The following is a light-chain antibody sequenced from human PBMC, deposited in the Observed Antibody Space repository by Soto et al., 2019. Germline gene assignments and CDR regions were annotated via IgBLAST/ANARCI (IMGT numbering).Light chain of an antibody. V-gene: IGLV2-14*03. CDR2: DVG. J-gene: IGLJ1*01. CDR3: CSYTTSTTYV. Sequence: QSALTQPASVSGSPGQSIAISCTGTSSDVGAYNYVSWFQQHPGKAPKLIIYDVGSRPSGVSNRFSGSKSGNTASLTISGLQAEDEADYYCCSYTTSTTYVFGTGTKLTVL. CDR1: SSDVGAYNY.